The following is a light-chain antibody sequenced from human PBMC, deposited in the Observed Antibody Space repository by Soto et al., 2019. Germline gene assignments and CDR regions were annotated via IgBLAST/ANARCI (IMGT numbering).Light chain of an antibody. CDR1: QSVSNDF. Sequence: EIVLTQSPGILSLSPGERATLSCRASQSVSNDFLAWYQQKPGQAPRLLIYGASSRATGIPDRFSGSGSGTDFTLTISSLEPEDFAVYYCQQRSNWPPTWTFGQGTRWIS. CDR2: GAS. J-gene: IGKJ1*01. CDR3: QQRSNWPPTWT. V-gene: IGKV3D-20*02.